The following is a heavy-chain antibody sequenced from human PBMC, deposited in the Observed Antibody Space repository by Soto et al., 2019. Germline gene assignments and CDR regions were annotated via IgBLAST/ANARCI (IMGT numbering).Heavy chain of an antibody. CDR3: ARHTRNQFDP. CDR1: GDSMTSSSYY. CDR2: IYYSGRTSYNSGST. V-gene: IGHV4-39*01. J-gene: IGHJ5*02. Sequence: SETLSLTCTVSGDSMTSSSYYWGWIRQPPGKGLEWIGSIYYSGRTSYNSGSTYYSPSLKSRVTIPGDTSKSQFSLKLSSVTAADTAVYYCARHTRNQFDPWGQGTLVTVSS.